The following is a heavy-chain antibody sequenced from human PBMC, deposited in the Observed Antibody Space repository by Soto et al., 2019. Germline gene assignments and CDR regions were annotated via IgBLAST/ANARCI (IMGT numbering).Heavy chain of an antibody. CDR1: RLTFINAW. D-gene: IGHD3-22*01. V-gene: IGHV3-15*07. J-gene: IGHJ4*02. Sequence: PGECLRRNDATSRLTFINAWINGVRQAPGKGLEWVGRNKSKTDGGTTDFAAPVKGRFAISRDDSKDMVYLQMNSLKTEDTGIYFCPTDSYITMIITVFDYWAQGPL. CDR2: NKSKTDGGTT. CDR3: PTDSYITMIITVFDY.